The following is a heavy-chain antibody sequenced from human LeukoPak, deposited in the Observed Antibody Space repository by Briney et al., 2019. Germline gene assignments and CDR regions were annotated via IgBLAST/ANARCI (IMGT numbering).Heavy chain of an antibody. V-gene: IGHV3-11*04. J-gene: IGHJ4*02. Sequence: GGSLRLSCAASGFTVSSNYMSWVRQAPGKGLEWLSYIGPSGNDINYADSVRGRFTISRDNAKNSLFPQMSSLTAEDTAVYYCVKMARLADNWGQGTLVTVSS. CDR1: GFTVSSNY. D-gene: IGHD6-6*01. CDR2: IGPSGNDI. CDR3: VKMARLADN.